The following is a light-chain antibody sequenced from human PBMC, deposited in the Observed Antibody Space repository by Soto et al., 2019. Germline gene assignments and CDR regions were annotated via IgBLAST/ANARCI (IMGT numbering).Light chain of an antibody. CDR1: QTIIRY. J-gene: IGKJ3*01. CDR2: AAS. Sequence: DIQMTQSPSSLSAFVGDRVTITCRASQTIIRYLNWYQQKPGRAPNLLIYAASSLQSGVPSRFSGSGSGTSFTLTITSLQPEDFATYYCQQSYSTLFTFGPGTKVEIK. CDR3: QQSYSTLFT. V-gene: IGKV1-39*01.